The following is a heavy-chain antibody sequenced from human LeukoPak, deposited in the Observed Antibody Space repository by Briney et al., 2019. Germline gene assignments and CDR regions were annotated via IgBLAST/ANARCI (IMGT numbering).Heavy chain of an antibody. V-gene: IGHV3-64D*09. CDR2: ISSNGDKT. J-gene: IGHJ4*02. CDR1: GVTFSSYA. CDR3: VKGSEAYCDSKSDY. Sequence: GGSLRLSCSASGVTFSSYAMHWVRQAPGKGLEHVSSISSNGDKTYYADSLKGRFTISRDNSKNTLFLQVSSLRAEDTAVYYCVKGSEAYCDSKSDYWGQGTLVTVSS. D-gene: IGHD3-22*01.